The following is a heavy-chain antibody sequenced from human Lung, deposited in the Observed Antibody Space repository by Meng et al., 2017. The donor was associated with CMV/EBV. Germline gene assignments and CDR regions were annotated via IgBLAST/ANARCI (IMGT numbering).Heavy chain of an antibody. J-gene: IGHJ6*02. V-gene: IGHV3-48*03. CDR2: INKNGFNI. Sequence: GXXRLSXAASGFTFSSFEMNWVRQAPGKGLEWVSYINKNGFNIEYADSVKGRFTISRDNAKNSLYLQLNSLRAEDTAIYYCARNTLSYYGMDVWGQGTTVTSP. CDR1: GFTFSSFE. D-gene: IGHD1/OR15-1a*01. CDR3: ARNTLSYYGMDV.